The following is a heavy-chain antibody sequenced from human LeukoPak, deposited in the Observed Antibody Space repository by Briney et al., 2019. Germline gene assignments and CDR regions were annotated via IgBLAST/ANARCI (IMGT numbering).Heavy chain of an antibody. CDR3: ARTQGLELHHDAFDI. CDR2: IYPGDSDT. Sequence: GESLKISCKGSGYIFTNYWIGWVRQMPGKGLEWMGIIYPGDSDTRYSPSFQGQVTISADKSISTASLQWSSLKASDTAIYYCARTQGLELHHDAFDIWGQGTMVTVSS. J-gene: IGHJ3*02. D-gene: IGHD1-7*01. V-gene: IGHV5-51*01. CDR1: GYIFTNYW.